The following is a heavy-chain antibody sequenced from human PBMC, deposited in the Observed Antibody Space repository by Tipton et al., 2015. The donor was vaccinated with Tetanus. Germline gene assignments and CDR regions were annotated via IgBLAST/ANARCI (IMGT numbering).Heavy chain of an antibody. J-gene: IGHJ3*01. CDR1: GGSFSNYF. D-gene: IGHD3-10*01. CDR2: ISPSGNT. V-gene: IGHV4-34*01. Sequence: TLSLTCAVYGGSFSNYFWRWIRQPPGKGLEWIGEISPSGNTNYNPSLKSRVTISADTSRNQFSLTLSSVTAADTAVYYCARTFFVTGSRIRGGCPFDLWGQGTLVTVSS. CDR3: ARTFFVTGSRIRGGCPFDL.